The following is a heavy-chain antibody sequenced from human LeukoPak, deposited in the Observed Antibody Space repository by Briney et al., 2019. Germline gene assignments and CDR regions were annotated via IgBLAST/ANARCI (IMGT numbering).Heavy chain of an antibody. J-gene: IGHJ6*02. V-gene: IGHV3-23*01. Sequence: GGSLRLSCVASGSGFSTSAMSWVRQVPGKGVEWVSVIGSCGYDKHYADSVEGRFAISRDNSKTTLYLQMNSLRVEDAAVYYCATRLPLYGMDVWGQGTTVAVSS. CDR2: IGSCGYDK. CDR1: GSGFSTSA. D-gene: IGHD2-15*01. CDR3: ATRLPLYGMDV.